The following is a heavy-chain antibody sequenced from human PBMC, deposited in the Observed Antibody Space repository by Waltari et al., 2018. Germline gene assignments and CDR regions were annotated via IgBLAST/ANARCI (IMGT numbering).Heavy chain of an antibody. Sequence: QVQLQESGPGLVKPSETLSLTCTVSNGSINTFYRSWLPQPPGKGLVWIGYAYFSGTTTYNPSLKSRVTISVDTSKNQFSLKLTSVTAADTATYYCARGGLRYYDSGSQPYNWFGPWGQGIMVSVSS. V-gene: IGHV4-59*01. J-gene: IGHJ5*02. D-gene: IGHD3-10*01. CDR2: AYFSGTT. CDR3: ARGGLRYYDSGSQPYNWFGP. CDR1: NGSINTFY.